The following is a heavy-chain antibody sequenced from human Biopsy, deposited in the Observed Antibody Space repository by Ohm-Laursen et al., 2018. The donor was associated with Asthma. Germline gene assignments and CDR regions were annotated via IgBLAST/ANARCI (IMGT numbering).Heavy chain of an antibody. CDR3: ARRWRSYDSSNYYLDQ. CDR1: GGSISVSNW. V-gene: IGHV4-4*01. D-gene: IGHD3-22*01. Sequence: PGTLSLTWTVSGGSISVSNWWSWVRQPPGGGLEWIGQIYHLGNANYNPSLKSRVTMSVDKSKNQFSLKLTSVTAADTAVYFCARRWRSYDSSNYYLDQWGQGTLVTVSS. CDR2: IYHLGNA. J-gene: IGHJ4*02.